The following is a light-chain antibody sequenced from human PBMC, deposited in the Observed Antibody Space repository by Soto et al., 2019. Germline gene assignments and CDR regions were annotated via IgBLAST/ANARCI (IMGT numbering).Light chain of an antibody. Sequence: QSVLTQPPSVSGAPGQRVTISCTGSSSNIGAGYDVHWYQQVPGSAPRLLLSGDSNRPSGVPDRFSGSRSGTSASLAITGLQAEDEADYYCQTFDSTLTISWVFGGGTKLTVL. CDR3: QTFDSTLTISWV. CDR1: SSNIGAGYD. J-gene: IGLJ3*02. CDR2: GDS. V-gene: IGLV1-40*01.